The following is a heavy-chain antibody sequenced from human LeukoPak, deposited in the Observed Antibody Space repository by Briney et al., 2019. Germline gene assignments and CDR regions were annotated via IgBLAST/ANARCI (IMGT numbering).Heavy chain of an antibody. CDR3: ARVVWEYYYMDV. D-gene: IGHD1-26*01. J-gene: IGHJ6*03. Sequence: GRSLRLSCAASGFTFSSYGMHWVRQAPGKGLEWVAVIWYDGSNKYYADPVKRQFTISRDNSKNTLYLQMNSLRAEDTAVYYCARVVWEYYYMDVWGKGTTVTVSS. CDR2: IWYDGSNK. V-gene: IGHV3-33*01. CDR1: GFTFSSYG.